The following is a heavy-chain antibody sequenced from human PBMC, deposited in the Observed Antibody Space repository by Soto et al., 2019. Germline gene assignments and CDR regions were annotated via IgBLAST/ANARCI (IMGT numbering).Heavy chain of an antibody. CDR2: ISSGSGYT. J-gene: IGHJ4*02. D-gene: IGHD2-15*01. V-gene: IGHV3-11*03. CDR1: GFTFSDYY. CDR3: TTSNLGVDF. Sequence: PGGSLRLSCTASGFTFSDYYMSWIRRAPGKGLEWVSYISSGSGYTDYADSVKGRFTISRDDSKNTLYLQMTSLTPDDTGVYYCTTSNLGVDFWGPGTLVTVSS.